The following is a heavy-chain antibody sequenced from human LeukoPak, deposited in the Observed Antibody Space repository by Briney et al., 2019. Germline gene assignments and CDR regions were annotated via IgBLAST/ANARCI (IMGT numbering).Heavy chain of an antibody. CDR2: ISSSGNSI. CDR3: ARGPTNGQAFDY. V-gene: IGHV3-11*01. CDR1: GFTFSDYY. D-gene: IGHD2-8*01. J-gene: IGHJ4*02. Sequence: KAGGSLRLSCVASGFTFSDYYVGWIRQPPGKGLEGISYISSSGNSIYYADSVKGRFTISSDNAKNSLYLQMNSLRAEDTAVYYCARGPTNGQAFDYWGQGTLLSDSS.